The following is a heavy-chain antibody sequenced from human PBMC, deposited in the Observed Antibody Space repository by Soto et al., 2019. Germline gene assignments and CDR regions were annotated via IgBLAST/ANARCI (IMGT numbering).Heavy chain of an antibody. J-gene: IGHJ6*02. V-gene: IGHV3-15*01. D-gene: IGHD2-15*01. CDR2: IKSKTDGGTT. CDR3: TTGGGPYYYYGMDV. Sequence: GGSLRLSCAASGFTFSNAWMSWVRQAPGKGLEWVGRIKSKTDGGTTDYAAPVKGRFTISRDDSKNTLYLQMNSLKTEDTAVYYCTTGGGPYYYYGMDVWGRGTLVTVSS. CDR1: GFTFSNAW.